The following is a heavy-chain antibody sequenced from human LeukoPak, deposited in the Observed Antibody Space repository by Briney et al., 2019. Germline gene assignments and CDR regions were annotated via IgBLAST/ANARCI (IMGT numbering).Heavy chain of an antibody. Sequence: ASVKVSCKASGYTFTSDGISWVRQAPGQGLEWMGWISAYNGNANYAQKLQGRVTMTTDTSTSTAYMELRSLRSDDTAVYYCAVGSEEMATIDYFDYWGQGTLVTVSS. CDR2: ISAYNGNA. D-gene: IGHD5-24*01. CDR3: AVGSEEMATIDYFDY. CDR1: GYTFTSDG. J-gene: IGHJ4*02. V-gene: IGHV1-18*01.